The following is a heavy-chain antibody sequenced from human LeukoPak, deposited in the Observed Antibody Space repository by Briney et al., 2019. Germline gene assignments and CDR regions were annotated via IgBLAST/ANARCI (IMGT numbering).Heavy chain of an antibody. V-gene: IGHV3-33*01. Sequence: PSRTLTLSCAASGFTFSSYGMHWVRQAPGKGLEWGTVIWNDGSNKYYADPVKGRFTISRDNSKNTLYLQMNSLRAEDTAVYYCARDSPRGGTYGMDVWGQGTTVTVSS. D-gene: IGHD2-15*01. CDR2: IWNDGSNK. CDR3: ARDSPRGGTYGMDV. J-gene: IGHJ6*02. CDR1: GFTFSSYG.